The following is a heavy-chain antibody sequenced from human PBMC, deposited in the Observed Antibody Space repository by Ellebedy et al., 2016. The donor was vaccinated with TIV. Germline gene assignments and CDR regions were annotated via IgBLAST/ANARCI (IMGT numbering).Heavy chain of an antibody. CDR2: IKSQRDGGAA. J-gene: IGHJ4*02. CDR3: NTDDSRG. CDR1: GLTFNNAW. Sequence: GESLKISCAASGLTFNNAWMTWVRQAPGKGLEWVGFIKSQRDGGAADYAAPVKGRFIISRDDSKNTLYLQMNNLKTEDTAVYYCNTDDSRGWGQGTLVTVSS. V-gene: IGHV3-15*01. D-gene: IGHD3-10*01.